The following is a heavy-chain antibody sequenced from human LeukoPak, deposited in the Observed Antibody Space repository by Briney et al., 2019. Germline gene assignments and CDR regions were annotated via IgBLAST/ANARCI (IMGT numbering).Heavy chain of an antibody. CDR1: GGSFSGYC. Sequence: PSETLSLTCAVYGGSFSGYCWSWIRQPPGKGLEWSGEINHSGSNNYNTSLKSRVTISVDTSKNQFSLKLSSVTAADTAVYYCARGQYMITFGGVIARSAFDIWGQGTMVTVSS. CDR3: ARGQYMITFGGVIARSAFDI. D-gene: IGHD3-16*02. CDR2: INHSGSN. J-gene: IGHJ3*02. V-gene: IGHV4-34*01.